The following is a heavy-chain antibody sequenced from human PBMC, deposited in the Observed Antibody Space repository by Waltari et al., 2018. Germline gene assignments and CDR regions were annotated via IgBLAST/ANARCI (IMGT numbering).Heavy chain of an antibody. V-gene: IGHV3-21*02. Sequence: EVQLVGSGGGLVKPGGSLRLSCADSGFTCISYTMNWGRQVPGKGQEGVSSIISGSSYIYYADSVKGRFIISRDNAKNSLYLQMNSLRAEDTAVYYCAREWGVMVGTAAFYFDYWGQGTLVTVSS. J-gene: IGHJ4*02. D-gene: IGHD2-15*01. CDR3: AREWGVMVGTAAFYFDY. CDR1: GFTCISYT. CDR2: IISGSSYI.